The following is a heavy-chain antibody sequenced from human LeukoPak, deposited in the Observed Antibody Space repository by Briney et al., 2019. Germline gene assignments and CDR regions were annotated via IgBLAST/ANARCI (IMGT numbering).Heavy chain of an antibody. D-gene: IGHD6-13*01. J-gene: IGHJ4*02. CDR3: SRDLIAAGSEGSGY. CDR2: ISSSSYI. V-gene: IGHV3-21*01. Sequence: GGSLRLXCAASGFTFSIYSVNWVRQAPGKGLEWVSSISSSSYIYYADSVKGRFTISRDNAKNSLYLQMNSLRAEDTAVYYCSRDLIAAGSEGSGYWGQGTLVTVSS. CDR1: GFTFSIYS.